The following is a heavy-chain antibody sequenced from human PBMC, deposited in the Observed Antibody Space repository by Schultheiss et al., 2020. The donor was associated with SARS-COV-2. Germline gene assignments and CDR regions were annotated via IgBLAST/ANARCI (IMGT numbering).Heavy chain of an antibody. CDR1: GYTFTSYD. J-gene: IGHJ6*02. Sequence: ASVKVSCKASGYTFTSYDINWVRQATGQGLEWMGWMNPNSGNTGYAQKFQGRVTMTRNTSISTAYMELSSLRSEDTAVYYCARGRLWFGTRYYGMDVWGQGTTVTGSS. V-gene: IGHV1-8*01. D-gene: IGHD3-10*01. CDR3: ARGRLWFGTRYYGMDV. CDR2: MNPNSGNT.